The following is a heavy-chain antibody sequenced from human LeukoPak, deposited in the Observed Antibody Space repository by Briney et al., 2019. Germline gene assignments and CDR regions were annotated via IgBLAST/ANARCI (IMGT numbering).Heavy chain of an antibody. CDR3: ARGDEDNFYYGMDV. D-gene: IGHD2-15*01. CDR1: GGSISSYY. CDR2: VYSGGNT. V-gene: IGHV4-59*01. J-gene: IGHJ6*02. Sequence: SETLSLTCSVSGGSISSYYWSWIRQPPGKGLEWIGYVYSGGNTNYNPSLKSRVTISVDTSNNQFSLKLSSVTAADTAVYYCARGDEDNFYYGMDVWGQGTTVTVSS.